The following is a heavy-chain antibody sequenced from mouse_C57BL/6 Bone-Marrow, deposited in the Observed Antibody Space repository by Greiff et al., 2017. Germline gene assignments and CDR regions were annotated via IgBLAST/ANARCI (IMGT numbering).Heavy chain of an antibody. J-gene: IGHJ3*01. CDR2: IDTSDGYH. CDR1: GYTFTSYW. CDR3: ANGLGFAY. V-gene: IGHV1-50*01. Sequence: QVQLQQPGAELVKPGASVKLSCKASGYTFTSYWMQWVKQRPGQGLEWIGEIDTSDGYHNYNQKFKGKATLTVDTYSSTAYMQLSSLTSEDSAVYYCANGLGFAYWGQGTLVTVSA.